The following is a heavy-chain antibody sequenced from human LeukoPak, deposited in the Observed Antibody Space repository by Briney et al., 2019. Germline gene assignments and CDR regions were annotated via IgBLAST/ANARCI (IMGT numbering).Heavy chain of an antibody. D-gene: IGHD5-18*01. CDR2: IYHSGST. CDR1: GGSISSGGYS. Sequence: SQTLSLTCAVSGGSISSGGYSWSWIRQPPGKGLEWIGYIYHSGSTYYNPSLKSRVTISVDRSKNQFSLKLSSVTAADTAVYYCARAPRGYSYGYVDYWGQGTLVTVSS. CDR3: ARAPRGYSYGYVDY. V-gene: IGHV4-30-2*01. J-gene: IGHJ4*02.